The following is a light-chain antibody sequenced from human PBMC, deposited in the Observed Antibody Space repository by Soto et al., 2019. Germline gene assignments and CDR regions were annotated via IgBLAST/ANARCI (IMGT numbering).Light chain of an antibody. CDR3: SSYAGSNNRYV. CDR2: DVS. Sequence: QSALTQPPSASGSPGQSVTISCTGTSSDVGGYNYVSWYQQHPGKAPKLIIYDVSQRPSGVPHRFSGSKSGNTAPLTVSGLQVDDEADYYCSSYAGSNNRYVFGSGTKVTVL. CDR1: SSDVGGYNY. J-gene: IGLJ1*01. V-gene: IGLV2-8*01.